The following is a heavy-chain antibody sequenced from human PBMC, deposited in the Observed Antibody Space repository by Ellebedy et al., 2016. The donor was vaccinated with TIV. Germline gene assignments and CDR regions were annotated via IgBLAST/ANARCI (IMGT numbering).Heavy chain of an antibody. V-gene: IGHV4-59*08. J-gene: IGHJ3*02. Sequence: MPSETLSLPCTVSGGSISSYYCTWNCQPPGKVLERIGYIYYSGSTNYSPSLKSRVTISVDTSRNQFSLKLTSVTAADTANYYCASLEMATILDAFDIWGQGTKVTVSS. D-gene: IGHD5-24*01. CDR1: GGSISSYY. CDR3: ASLEMATILDAFDI. CDR2: IYYSGST.